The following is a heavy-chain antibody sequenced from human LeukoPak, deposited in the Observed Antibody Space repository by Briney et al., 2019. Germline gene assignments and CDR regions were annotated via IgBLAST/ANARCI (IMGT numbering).Heavy chain of an antibody. Sequence: SSAKVSCKASGDTFTGYYMHWVRQAPGQGLEWMGWINPNSGGTNYAQKFQGRVTMTRDTSISTAYMELSRLRSDDTAVYYCAVGFSMVRGVINDYRGQGTLVTVSS. CDR2: INPNSGGT. CDR1: GDTFTGYY. J-gene: IGHJ4*02. V-gene: IGHV1-2*02. D-gene: IGHD3-10*01. CDR3: AVGFSMVRGVINDY.